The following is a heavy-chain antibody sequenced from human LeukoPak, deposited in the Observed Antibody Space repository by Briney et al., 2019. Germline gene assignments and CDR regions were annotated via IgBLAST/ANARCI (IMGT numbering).Heavy chain of an antibody. J-gene: IGHJ4*02. CDR2: IKQDGSEK. CDR3: AREGYDYVWGSYPFYYFDY. Sequence: PGGSLRLSCAASGFTFSSYWMSWVRQAPGKGLEWVANIKQDGSEKYYVDSVKGRFTISRDNAKNSLYLQMNSLRAEDTAVYYCAREGYDYVWGSYPFYYFDYWGQGTLVTVSS. CDR1: GFTFSSYW. D-gene: IGHD3-16*01. V-gene: IGHV3-7*01.